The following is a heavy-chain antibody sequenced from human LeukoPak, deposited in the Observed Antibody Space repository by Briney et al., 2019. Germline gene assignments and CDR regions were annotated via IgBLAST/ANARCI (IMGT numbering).Heavy chain of an antibody. D-gene: IGHD6-6*01. CDR2: IIPIFGTA. J-gene: IGHJ4*02. V-gene: IGHV1-69*13. CDR1: GGTFSSYA. CDR3: AREDSSSLQFDY. Sequence: SVEVSCKASGGTFSSYAISWVRQAPGQGLEWMGGIIPIFGTANYAQKFQGRVTITADESTSTAYMELSSLRSEDTAVYYCAREDSSSLQFDYWGQGTLVTVSS.